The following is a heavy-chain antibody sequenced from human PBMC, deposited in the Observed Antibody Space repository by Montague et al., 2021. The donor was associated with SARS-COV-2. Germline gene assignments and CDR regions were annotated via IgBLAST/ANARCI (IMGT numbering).Heavy chain of an antibody. CDR3: SRQRRYTVVTDLLFDY. V-gene: IGHV4-59*08. J-gene: IGHJ4*02. CDR1: GGSISSYN. CDR2: SYYNWST. D-gene: IGHD4-23*01. Sequence: SETLSLTCTVSGGSISSYNWSWVRHPPGQGLELIWYSYYNWSTNYNPSLNIQITIPVDTSKNKFSLKLSSVTTADTAVYYCSRQRRYTVVTDLLFDYWGQGTLVTVSS.